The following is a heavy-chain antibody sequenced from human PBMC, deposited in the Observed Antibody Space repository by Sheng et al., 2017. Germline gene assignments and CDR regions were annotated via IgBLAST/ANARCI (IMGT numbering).Heavy chain of an antibody. CDR3: ARDIRGSGSYRPYYYYGMDV. Sequence: QVQLQESGPGLVKPSETLSLTCTVSGYSISSGYYWGWIRQPPGKGLEWIGSIYHSGSTYYNPSLKSRVTISVDTSKNQFSLKLSSVTAADTAVYYCARDIRGSGSYRPYYYYGMDVWGQGTTVTVSS. V-gene: IGHV4-38-2*02. CDR2: IYHSGST. CDR1: GYSISSGYY. J-gene: IGHJ6*02. D-gene: IGHD3-10*01.